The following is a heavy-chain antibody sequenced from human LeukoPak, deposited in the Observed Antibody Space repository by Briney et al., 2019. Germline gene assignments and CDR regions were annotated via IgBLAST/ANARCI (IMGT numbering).Heavy chain of an antibody. Sequence: GGSLRLSCAASGFTFSRYGMHWVGQAPGKGLEWVAVISDDGNNIYYADSVKGRFTISRDNSKNTLYLQMNSLRAEDTAVYFCAKDPSYGYGDYFDYWGQGALVTVSS. J-gene: IGHJ4*02. V-gene: IGHV3-30*18. D-gene: IGHD5-18*01. CDR3: AKDPSYGYGDYFDY. CDR1: GFTFSRYG. CDR2: ISDDGNNI.